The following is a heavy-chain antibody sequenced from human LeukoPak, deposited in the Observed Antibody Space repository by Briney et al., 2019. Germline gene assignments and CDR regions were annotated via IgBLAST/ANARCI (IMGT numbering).Heavy chain of an antibody. V-gene: IGHV3-30*02. CDR2: MRYDGSNK. Sequence: GGSLRLSCAASGFTFSSYGMHWVRQAPGKGLEWVAFMRYDGSNKYYADSVKGRFTISRDNSKNTLYLQMNSLRAEDTAVYYCAKDRIFYGDPTVIDYWGQGTLVTVSS. D-gene: IGHD4-17*01. J-gene: IGHJ4*02. CDR3: AKDRIFYGDPTVIDY. CDR1: GFTFSSYG.